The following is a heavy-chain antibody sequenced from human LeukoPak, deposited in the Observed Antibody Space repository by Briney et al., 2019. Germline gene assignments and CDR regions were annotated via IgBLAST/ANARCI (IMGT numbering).Heavy chain of an antibody. V-gene: IGHV3-23*01. CDR3: ATYRQVLLPFES. CDR2: IFPSGGEI. J-gene: IGHJ4*02. Sequence: GGSLRLSCEASGLSFGDYTMHWVRQPPGKGLEWVSSIFPSGGEIHYADSVRGRFTISRDNSKSTLSLQMNSLRAEDTAIYYCATYRQVLLPFESWGQGTLVTVSS. CDR1: GLSFGDYT. D-gene: IGHD2-8*02.